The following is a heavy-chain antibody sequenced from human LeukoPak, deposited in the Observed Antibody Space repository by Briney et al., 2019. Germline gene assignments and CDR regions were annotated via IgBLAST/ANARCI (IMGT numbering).Heavy chain of an antibody. D-gene: IGHD7-27*01. J-gene: IGHJ4*02. CDR2: IYYSGST. Sequence: PSETLSLTCTVSGGSISSYYWSWIRQPPGKGLEWIGYIYYSGSTNYNPSLKSRVTISVDTSKNQFSLKLSSVTAADTAVYYCAASDTRLWGIIDYWGQGTLVTVSS. CDR3: AASDTRLWGIIDY. V-gene: IGHV4-59*08. CDR1: GGSISSYY.